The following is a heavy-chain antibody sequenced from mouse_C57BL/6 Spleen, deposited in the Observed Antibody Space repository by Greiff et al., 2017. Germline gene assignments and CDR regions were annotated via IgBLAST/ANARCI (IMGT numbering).Heavy chain of an antibody. CDR2: IHPNSGST. CDR3: ARPITTVVATKDY. CDR1: GYTFTSYW. D-gene: IGHD1-1*01. V-gene: IGHV1-64*01. J-gene: IGHJ2*01. Sequence: VQLQQPGAELVKPGASVKLSCKASGYTFTSYWMHWVKQRPGQGLEWIGMIHPNSGSTNYNEKFKSKATLTVDKSSSTAYMQLRSLASEDSAVYYCARPITTVVATKDYWGQGTTLTVSS.